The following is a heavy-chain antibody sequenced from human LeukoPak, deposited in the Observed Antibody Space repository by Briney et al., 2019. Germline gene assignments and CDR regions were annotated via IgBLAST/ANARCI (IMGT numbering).Heavy chain of an antibody. Sequence: GGSLRLSYAASGFTFSSYGMHWVRQAPGKGLEWVAVIWYDGSNKYYADSVKGRFTISRDNSKNTLYLQMNSLRAEDTAVYYCARSGYYYDSSDLIDYWGQGTLVTVSS. CDR1: GFTFSSYG. V-gene: IGHV3-33*01. D-gene: IGHD3-22*01. CDR3: ARSGYYYDSSDLIDY. CDR2: IWYDGSNK. J-gene: IGHJ4*02.